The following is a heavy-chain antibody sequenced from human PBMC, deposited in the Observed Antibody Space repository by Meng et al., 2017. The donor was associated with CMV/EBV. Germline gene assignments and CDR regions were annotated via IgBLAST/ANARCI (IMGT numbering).Heavy chain of an antibody. V-gene: IGHV1-69*08. CDR3: AREDIVVVPAAVGGINWFDP. CDR2: IIPILGRA. J-gene: IGHJ5*02. CDR1: GGTFSSYT. Sequence: SVKVSCKASGGTFSSYTISWVRQAPGQGLEGMGRIIPILGRANYAQKFQGRVTITADKSTSTAYMELSSLRSEDTAVYYCAREDIVVVPAAVGGINWFDPWGQGTLVTVSS. D-gene: IGHD2-2*01.